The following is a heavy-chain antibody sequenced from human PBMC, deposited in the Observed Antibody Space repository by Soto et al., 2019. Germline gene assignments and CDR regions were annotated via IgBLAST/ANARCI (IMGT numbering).Heavy chain of an antibody. CDR3: GRDGVGATPLGWFDP. D-gene: IGHD1-26*01. CDR1: GYTFIGYY. J-gene: IGHJ5*02. CDR2: INPRSGDT. Sequence: VPLVQSGAEVKKPGASLKVSCKASGYTFIGYYIHWVRQAPGQGLEWMGRINPRSGDTTYAQKSQGRLTMTRDTSISTAYMELSSLRSDDTAVYYCGRDGVGATPLGWFDPWGQGSLVTVSS. V-gene: IGHV1-2*06.